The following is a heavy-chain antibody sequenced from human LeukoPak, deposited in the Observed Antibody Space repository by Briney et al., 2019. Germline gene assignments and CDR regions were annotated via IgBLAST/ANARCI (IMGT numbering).Heavy chain of an antibody. CDR2: ISGSGGST. Sequence: GGSLRLSCAASGSTFSSYAMSWVRQAPGKGLEWVSAISGSGGSTYYADSVKGRFTISRDNSKNTLYLQMNSLRAEDTAVYYCAKDGRLLWFGESNDAFDIWGQGTMVTVSS. D-gene: IGHD3-10*01. CDR1: GSTFSSYA. J-gene: IGHJ3*02. V-gene: IGHV3-23*01. CDR3: AKDGRLLWFGESNDAFDI.